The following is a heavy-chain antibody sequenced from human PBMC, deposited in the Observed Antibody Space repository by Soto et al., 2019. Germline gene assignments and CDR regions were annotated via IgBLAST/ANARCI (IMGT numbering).Heavy chain of an antibody. CDR2: ISGSGGST. CDR3: ARGITIFGVVSN. Sequence: VGSLRLSCAASGFTFSSYAMSWVRQAPGKGLEWVSAISGSGGSTYYADSVKGRFTISRDNSKNTLYLQMNSLRAEDTAVYYCARGITIFGVVSNWGQGTLVTVSS. V-gene: IGHV3-23*01. D-gene: IGHD3-3*01. CDR1: GFTFSSYA. J-gene: IGHJ4*02.